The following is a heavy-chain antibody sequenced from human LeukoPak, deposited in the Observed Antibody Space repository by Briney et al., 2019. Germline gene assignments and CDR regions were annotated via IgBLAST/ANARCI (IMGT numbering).Heavy chain of an antibody. J-gene: IGHJ4*02. CDR3: ARGSPGIAVAGTVGFDY. V-gene: IGHV1-18*01. CDR1: GYTFISYG. Sequence: ASVKVSCKASGYTFISYGISWVRQAPGQGLEWMGWISAYNGNTNYAQKFQGRVTITADESTSTAYMGLSSLRSEDTAVYYCARGSPGIAVAGTVGFDYWGQGTLVTVSS. D-gene: IGHD6-19*01. CDR2: ISAYNGNT.